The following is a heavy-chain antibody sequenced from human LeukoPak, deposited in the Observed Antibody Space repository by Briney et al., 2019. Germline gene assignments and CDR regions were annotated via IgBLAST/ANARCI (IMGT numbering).Heavy chain of an antibody. CDR3: ARLFGSGTYLFDY. D-gene: IGHD3-10*01. CDR1: GFTFSDYY. Sequence: PGGSLRLSCAASGFTFSDYYMSWIRQAPGKGLEWVSYISSSGSTIYYADSVKGRFTISRDNAKNSLYLQMNSLRAEGTAVYYCARLFGSGTYLFDYWGQGTLVTVSS. CDR2: ISSSGSTI. V-gene: IGHV3-11*01. J-gene: IGHJ4*02.